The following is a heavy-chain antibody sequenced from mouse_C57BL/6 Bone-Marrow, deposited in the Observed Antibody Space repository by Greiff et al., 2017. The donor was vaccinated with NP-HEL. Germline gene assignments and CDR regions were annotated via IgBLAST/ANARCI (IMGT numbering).Heavy chain of an antibody. J-gene: IGHJ4*01. D-gene: IGHD1-1*01. CDR1: GYTFTSYW. Sequence: VQLQQPVALLVPPGSSVQMSCTSSGYTFTSYWITWLLQRPGHVLEWIGAIYPGSGSTNYNEQFKSKATLTVDTYSSTAYMQLTSLTSEDSAVDYCATGSSLYYAMDYWGQGTSVTVSS. CDR3: ATGSSLYYAMDY. CDR2: IYPGSGST. V-gene: IGHV1-55*01.